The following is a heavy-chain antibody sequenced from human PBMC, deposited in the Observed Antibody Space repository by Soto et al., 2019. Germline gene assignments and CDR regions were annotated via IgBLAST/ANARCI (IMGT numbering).Heavy chain of an antibody. D-gene: IGHD3-10*01. CDR2: IFSNDEK. CDR1: GFSLSNARMG. Sequence: SGPTLVNPTETLTLTCTVSGFSLSNARMGVSWIRQPPGKALEWLAHIFSNDEKSYSTSLKSRLTISKDTSKSQVVLTMTNMDPVDTATYYCARIPESPTAFYGSGHSPTAFSWFDPWGQGTLVTVSS. V-gene: IGHV2-26*01. J-gene: IGHJ5*02. CDR3: ARIPESPTAFYGSGHSPTAFSWFDP.